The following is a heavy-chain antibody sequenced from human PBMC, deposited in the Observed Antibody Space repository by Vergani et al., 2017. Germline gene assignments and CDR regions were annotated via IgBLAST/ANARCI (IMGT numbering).Heavy chain of an antibody. J-gene: IGHJ3*02. CDR2: IKQDGSEK. CDR3: ARDLGRDYVWGSYRPHDAFDI. CDR1: GFTFSSYW. D-gene: IGHD3-16*02. Sequence: EVQLVESGGGLVQPGGSLRLSCAASGFTFSSYWMSWVRQAPGKGLEWMANIKQDGSEKYYVDSVKGRFTISRDNAKNSLYLQMNSLRAEDTAVYYCARDLGRDYVWGSYRPHDAFDIWGQGTMVTVSS. V-gene: IGHV3-7*03.